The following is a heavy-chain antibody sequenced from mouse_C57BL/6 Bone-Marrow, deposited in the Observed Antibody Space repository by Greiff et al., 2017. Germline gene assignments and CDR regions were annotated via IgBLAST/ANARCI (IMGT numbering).Heavy chain of an antibody. Sequence: EVKVVESGGGLVKPGGSLKLSCAASGFTFSSYAMSWVRQTPEKRLEWVATISDGGSYTYYPDNVKGRFTISRDNAKNNLYLQMSHLKSEDTAMYYCARDRGQLRLNYFDYWGQGTTLTVSS. CDR2: ISDGGSYT. CDR1: GFTFSSYA. J-gene: IGHJ2*01. CDR3: ARDRGQLRLNYFDY. D-gene: IGHD3-2*02. V-gene: IGHV5-4*01.